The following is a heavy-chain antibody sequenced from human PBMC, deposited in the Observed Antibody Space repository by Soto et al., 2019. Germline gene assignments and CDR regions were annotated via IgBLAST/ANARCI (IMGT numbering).Heavy chain of an antibody. Sequence: GESLKISCKTSGYSFTRYWIGWVRQMPGKGLEWMGLIYPDDSDARYSPSFQGQVTISRDNSNNTVSLQMNSLRAEDAAVYYCAKDRSPGATTWNVYWGQGTLVTVSS. CDR1: GYSFTRYW. V-gene: IGHV5-51*01. D-gene: IGHD1-26*01. J-gene: IGHJ4*02. CDR2: IYPDDSDA. CDR3: AKDRSPGATTWNVY.